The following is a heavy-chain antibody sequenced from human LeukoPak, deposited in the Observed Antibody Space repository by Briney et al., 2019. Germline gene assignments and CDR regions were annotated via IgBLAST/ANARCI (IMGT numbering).Heavy chain of an antibody. J-gene: IGHJ5*02. D-gene: IGHD2-2*01. CDR3: AKGTSEVVPAAIGFDP. Sequence: PGGSLRLSCAASGFTFDDYAMHWVRQAPGKGLEWVSGISWNSGSIGYADSVKGRFTISRDNAKNSLYLQMNSLRAEDTALYYCAKGTSEVVPAAIGFDPWGQGTLVTVSS. CDR2: ISWNSGSI. V-gene: IGHV3-9*01. CDR1: GFTFDDYA.